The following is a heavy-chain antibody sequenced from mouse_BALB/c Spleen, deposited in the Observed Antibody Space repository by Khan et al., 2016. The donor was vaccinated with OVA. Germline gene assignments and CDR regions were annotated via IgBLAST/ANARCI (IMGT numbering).Heavy chain of an antibody. J-gene: IGHJ1*01. CDR3: ARISSYWYSDF. V-gene: IGHV9-1*02. Sequence: QIQLVQSGPELKKPGETVKISCKASGFTFTNYGMNWVKQAPGKDLKWMGWINTYTGEPTYGDDFKGRFVLSLETSVSTAYLQISNLINEDMATYFCARISSYWYSDFWGAGTTVTVSS. CDR1: GFTFTNYG. D-gene: IGHD6-2*01. CDR2: INTYTGEP.